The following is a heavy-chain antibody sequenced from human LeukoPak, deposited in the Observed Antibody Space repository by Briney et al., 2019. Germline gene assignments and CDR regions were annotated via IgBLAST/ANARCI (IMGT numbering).Heavy chain of an antibody. D-gene: IGHD6-13*01. V-gene: IGHV4-39*01. CDR3: ARLMDSSSWGQPNWFDP. J-gene: IGHJ5*02. CDR1: GGSISSSDYY. Sequence: SETLSLTCTVSGGSISSSDYYWGWIRQPPGKGLEWIASIYYSGTAHYNPSLKSRVTMSVDTSKNQFSLKLSSVTAADTAVYYCARLMDSSSWGQPNWFDPWGQGTLVTVSS. CDR2: IYYSGTA.